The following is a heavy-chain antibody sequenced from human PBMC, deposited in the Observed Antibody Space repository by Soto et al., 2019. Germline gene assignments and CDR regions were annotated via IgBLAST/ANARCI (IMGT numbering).Heavy chain of an antibody. CDR1: GFPFNSYS. V-gene: IGHV3-23*01. J-gene: IGHJ1*01. CDR2: IIGSGDST. D-gene: IGHD4-17*01. Sequence: PWGSLRLSCAASGFPFNSYSIIWFRHSPFKGLEWVSGIIGSGDSTYYVDSVKGRFIISRDNSKNMLYLQMNSLRAGDTAIYYCAKDRGMTTVTFDAFQSWGQGTLVTVSS. CDR3: AKDRGMTTVTFDAFQS.